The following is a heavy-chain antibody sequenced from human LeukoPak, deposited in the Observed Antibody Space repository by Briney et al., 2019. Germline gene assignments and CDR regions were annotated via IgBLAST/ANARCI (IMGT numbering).Heavy chain of an antibody. J-gene: IGHJ6*02. CDR3: ARDNCSSTSCYRYGMDV. CDR2: IIPIFGTA. Sequence: ASVTVSCKASGGTFSSYAISWVRQAPGQGLEWMGGIIPIFGTANYAQKFQGRVTITADESTSTAYMELSSLRSEDTAVYYCARDNCSSTSCYRYGMDVWGQGTTVTVSS. CDR1: GGTFSSYA. V-gene: IGHV1-69*13. D-gene: IGHD2-2*02.